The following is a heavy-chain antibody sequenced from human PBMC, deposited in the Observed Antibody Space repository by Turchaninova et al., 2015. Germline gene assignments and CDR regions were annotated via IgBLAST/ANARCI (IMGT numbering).Heavy chain of an antibody. J-gene: IGHJ4*02. CDR2: IYWDDDK. CDR3: AHRRGTLVVPFEFDY. V-gene: IGHV2-5*02. CDR1: GVSPSTSGVG. Sequence: QITLKESGPTLVKPTQTLTLTCTFSGVSPSTSGVGVGWIRQPPGKALEWLALIYWDDDKRYSPSLKSRLTITKDTSKNQVVLTMTNMDPVDTATYYCAHRRGTLVVPFEFDYWGQGTLVTVSS. D-gene: IGHD2-15*01.